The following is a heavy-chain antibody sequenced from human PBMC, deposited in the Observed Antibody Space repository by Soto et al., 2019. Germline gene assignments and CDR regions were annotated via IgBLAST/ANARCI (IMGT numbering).Heavy chain of an antibody. CDR3: ARRAGGWFGGNYYYYGMDV. V-gene: IGHV4-39*01. CDR2: IYYSGST. D-gene: IGHD6-19*01. CDR1: GGSISSSSYY. J-gene: IGHJ6*02. Sequence: SETLSLTCTVSGGSISSSSYYWGWIRQPPGKGLEWIGSIYYSGSTYYNPSLKSRVTISVDTSKNQFSLKLSSVTAADTAVYYCARRAGGWFGGNYYYYGMDVWGQGTMVTVSS.